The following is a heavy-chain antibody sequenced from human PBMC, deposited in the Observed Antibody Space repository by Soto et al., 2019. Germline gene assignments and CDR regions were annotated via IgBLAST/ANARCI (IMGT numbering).Heavy chain of an antibody. CDR2: IITIFGTA. CDR1: GATFSSYA. CDR3: ARGYSYGYGDACDI. Sequence: QVQLVQSGAEVKKPGSSVKVSCKASGATFSSYAISWVRQAPGQRLEWMGGIITIFGTANYAQKYQGRVNIPAEESTSTAYMELSSLRCGDTAVYYCARGYSYGYGDACDIWGQGTMVTVSS. J-gene: IGHJ3*02. V-gene: IGHV1-69*01. D-gene: IGHD5-18*01.